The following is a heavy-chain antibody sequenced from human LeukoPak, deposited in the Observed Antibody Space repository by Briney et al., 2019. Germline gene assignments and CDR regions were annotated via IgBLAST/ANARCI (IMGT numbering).Heavy chain of an antibody. D-gene: IGHD6-19*01. J-gene: IGHJ4*02. CDR3: ARGHIAVAGRGEIDY. CDR2: INPNSGGT. V-gene: IGHV1-2*02. Sequence: ASVKVSCKASGYTFTGYYMNWVRQAPGQGLEWMGWINPNSGGTNYAQKFQGRVTMTRDMSTSTVYMELSSLRSEDTAVYYCARGHIAVAGRGEIDYWGQGTLVTVSS. CDR1: GYTFTGYY.